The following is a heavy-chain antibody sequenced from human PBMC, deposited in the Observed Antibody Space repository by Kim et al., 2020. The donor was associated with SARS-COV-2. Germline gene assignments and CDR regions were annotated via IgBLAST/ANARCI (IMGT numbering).Heavy chain of an antibody. V-gene: IGHV3-33*01. J-gene: IGHJ2*01. D-gene: IGHD5-18*01. Sequence: GGSLRLSCAASGFTFDSYGMHWVRQGPGKGLEWVAIIWSDGSQKYSAASVRGRFTISRDNSKSMLYLQMNSLRVEDTAVYYCARVFDTHYFDLWGRGTLVTVSS. CDR3: ARVFDTHYFDL. CDR1: GFTFDSYG. CDR2: IWSDGSQK.